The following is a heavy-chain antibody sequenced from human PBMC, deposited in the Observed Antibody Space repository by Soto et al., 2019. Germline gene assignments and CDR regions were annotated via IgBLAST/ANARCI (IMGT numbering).Heavy chain of an antibody. CDR3: ARYGVGGTAYFGYFDY. Sequence: GGSLRLSCAASAFIFPGYGMHWVRQSPGKGLEWVAVVRHDGSDIHYADSVKGRFIISRDNSKNTLYLQMNSLRAEDTAVYYCARYGVGGTAYFGYFDYWGQGTLVTVS. D-gene: IGHD1-26*01. V-gene: IGHV3-33*01. CDR2: VRHDGSDI. J-gene: IGHJ4*02. CDR1: AFIFPGYG.